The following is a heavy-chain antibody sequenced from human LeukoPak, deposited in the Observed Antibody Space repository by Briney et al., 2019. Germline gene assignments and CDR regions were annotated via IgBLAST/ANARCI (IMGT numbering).Heavy chain of an antibody. V-gene: IGHV3-7*03. CDR3: AKDMSYYGSGIDY. Sequence: GGSLRLSCAASGFTFSSYWMSWVRQAPGKGLEWVANIKQDGSEKYYVDSVKGRFTISRDNAKNSLYLQMNSLRDEDTAVYYCAKDMSYYGSGIDYWGQGTPVTVSS. D-gene: IGHD3-10*01. J-gene: IGHJ4*02. CDR1: GFTFSSYW. CDR2: IKQDGSEK.